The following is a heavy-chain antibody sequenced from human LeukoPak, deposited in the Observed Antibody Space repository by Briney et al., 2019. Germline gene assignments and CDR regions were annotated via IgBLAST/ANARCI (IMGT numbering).Heavy chain of an antibody. CDR2: IWTSSSGI. CDR3: ARDENYALDY. Sequence: PGGSLRLSCAASGFTFSSYAINWVRQAPGKGLEWVSHIWTSSSGIYYADSVKGRFTISRDNAKNSLYLQMNSLRDEDTAVYYCARDENYALDYWGQGTLVTVSS. V-gene: IGHV3-48*02. J-gene: IGHJ4*02. CDR1: GFTFSSYA. D-gene: IGHD2-2*01.